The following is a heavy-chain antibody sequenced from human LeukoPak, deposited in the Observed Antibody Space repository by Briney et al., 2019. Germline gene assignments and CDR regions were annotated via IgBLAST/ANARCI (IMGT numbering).Heavy chain of an antibody. Sequence: SGGSLRLSCAASGXTFSSYTMNWVRQAPGKGLQWVSTVSASSNIHYSESVKGRFTISRDNARNSLYLQMNSLRDEDTAVYYCVRDALHTAHFDYWGQGTLVSVSS. J-gene: IGHJ4*02. CDR3: VRDALHTAHFDY. V-gene: IGHV3-48*02. CDR1: GXTFSSYT. CDR2: VSASSNI. D-gene: IGHD5-18*01.